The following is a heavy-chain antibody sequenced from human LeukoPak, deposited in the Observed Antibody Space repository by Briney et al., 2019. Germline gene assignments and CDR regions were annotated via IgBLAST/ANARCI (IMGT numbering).Heavy chain of an antibody. J-gene: IGHJ4*02. CDR2: ISAYNGNT. Sequence: ASVKVSCKASGYTFTSYGISWVRQAPGQGLEWVGWISAYNGNTNYAQTLQGRVTMTTDTSTSTAYMELRSLRSDDTAVYYCARPLDYGDYIFFDYWGQGSLVTVSS. V-gene: IGHV1-18*01. CDR1: GYTFTSYG. CDR3: ARPLDYGDYIFFDY. D-gene: IGHD4-17*01.